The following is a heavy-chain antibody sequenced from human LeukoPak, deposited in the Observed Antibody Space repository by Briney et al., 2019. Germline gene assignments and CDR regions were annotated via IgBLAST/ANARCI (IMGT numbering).Heavy chain of an antibody. Sequence: PSETLSLTCSVPGVSISSDIYYWGWIRQPPGKGLEWIGPVYYSGTTYYNPSLRSRVTISIDTSRNQFSLKLNSVTAADTAVYYCARHLAAQLHTMSLRQFDYWGQGTLVTVSS. CDR3: ARHLAAQLHTMSLRQFDY. CDR2: VYYSGTT. D-gene: IGHD2-2*01. V-gene: IGHV4-39*01. CDR1: GVSISSDIYY. J-gene: IGHJ4*02.